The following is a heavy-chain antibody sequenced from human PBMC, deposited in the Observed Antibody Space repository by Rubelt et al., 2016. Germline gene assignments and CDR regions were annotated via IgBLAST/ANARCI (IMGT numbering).Heavy chain of an antibody. D-gene: IGHD5-12*01. V-gene: IGHV4-39*01. CDR3: SGDYGGYEMAFNI. CDR2: IYYSGST. Sequence: QLQLQESGPGLVKPSKTLSLTCTVSGGSISSSSYYWGWIRQPPGKGLAWIGSIYYSGSTFYNPSLRCRVTISLDPSKNQFSLKLNSGSAAYTAVYYCSGDYGGYEMAFNIWGQGTGVAVSS. J-gene: IGHJ3*02. CDR1: GGSISSSSYY.